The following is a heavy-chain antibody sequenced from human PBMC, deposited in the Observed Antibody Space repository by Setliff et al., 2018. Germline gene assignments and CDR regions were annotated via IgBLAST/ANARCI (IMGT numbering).Heavy chain of an antibody. J-gene: IGHJ4*02. D-gene: IGHD5-12*01. V-gene: IGHV1-2*02. CDR3: ARDTLALKDITLFDY. CDR1: GYTFTGHY. Sequence: ASVKVSCKASGYTFTGHYIHWVRQAPGQGLVWMGWINPRTGVTNSAQKFQGRVTMTRDTSITTVYMELTGLRYDDTAIYYCARDTLALKDITLFDYWGQGTLVTVSS. CDR2: INPRTGVT.